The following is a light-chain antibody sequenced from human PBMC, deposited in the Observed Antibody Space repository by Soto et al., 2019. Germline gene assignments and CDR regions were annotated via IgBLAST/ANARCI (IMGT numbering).Light chain of an antibody. J-gene: IGLJ2*01. CDR1: SSNIGSNY. CDR3: AAWDDNLSGVV. Sequence: QSVLTQPPSASGTPGQRVTISCSGSSSNIGSNYVYWYQQLPGTAPKLLIYSNNQRPSGVPDRFSGSQSGTSASLAISGLRSEDEADYYCAAWDDNLSGVVFGGGTKLTVL. CDR2: SNN. V-gene: IGLV1-47*02.